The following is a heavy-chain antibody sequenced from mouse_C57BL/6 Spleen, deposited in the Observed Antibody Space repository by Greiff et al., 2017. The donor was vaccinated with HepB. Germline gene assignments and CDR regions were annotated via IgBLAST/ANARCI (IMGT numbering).Heavy chain of an antibody. J-gene: IGHJ1*03. D-gene: IGHD1-1*01. CDR2: IDPSDSYT. V-gene: IGHV1-69*01. CDR1: GYTFTSYW. CDR3: ARGVVATYWYFDV. Sequence: QVQLQQSGAELVMPGASVKLSCKASGYTFTSYWMHWVKQRPGQGLEWIGEIDPSDSYTNYNQKFKGKSTLTVDKSSSTAYMQLSSLTSEDSAVYYCARGVVATYWYFDVWGTGTTVTVSS.